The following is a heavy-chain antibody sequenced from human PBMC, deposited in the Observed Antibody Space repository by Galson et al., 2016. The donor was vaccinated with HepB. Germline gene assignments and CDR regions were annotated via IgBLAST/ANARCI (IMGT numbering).Heavy chain of an antibody. CDR3: TRADPYFYYGLDV. Sequence: SETLSLTCTVSGDSISSDGYYWSWIRQPAGKGLEWLGRIYTTGTTSYNPSLKSRIAVSLDTSKNQFSLKLTSVTAADTAVYCCTRADPYFYYGLDVWGKGITVTVSS. CDR2: IYTTGTT. CDR1: GDSISSDGYY. V-gene: IGHV4-4*07. J-gene: IGHJ6*04.